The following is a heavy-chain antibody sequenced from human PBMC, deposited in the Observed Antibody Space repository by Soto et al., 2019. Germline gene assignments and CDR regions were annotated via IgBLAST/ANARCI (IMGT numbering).Heavy chain of an antibody. Sequence: QVQLVESGGGVVQPGKSLRLSCAASGFTFSNYAMHWVRQAPGKGLEWVAVISSDGNKKYYRDSVKGRFTISRDISKSTVYLQMNSLRVEDAAVCYCARDPLEMGYWGQGTLVTVSS. J-gene: IGHJ4*02. CDR3: ARDPLEMGY. CDR2: ISSDGNKK. CDR1: GFTFSNYA. D-gene: IGHD1-1*01. V-gene: IGHV3-30*03.